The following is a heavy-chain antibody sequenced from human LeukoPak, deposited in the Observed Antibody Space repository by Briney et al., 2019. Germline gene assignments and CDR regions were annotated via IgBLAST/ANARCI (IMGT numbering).Heavy chain of an antibody. CDR3: AKDRGVVVTAILDY. V-gene: IGHV3-48*04. D-gene: IGHD2-21*02. J-gene: IGHJ4*02. CDR2: ISSSSTI. Sequence: GGSLRLSCAASGFTFSSYSMNWVRQAPGKGLEWVSYISSSSTIYYADSVKGRFTISRDNAKNSLYLQMNSLRAEDTALYYCAKDRGVVVTAILDYWGQGTLVTVSS. CDR1: GFTFSSYS.